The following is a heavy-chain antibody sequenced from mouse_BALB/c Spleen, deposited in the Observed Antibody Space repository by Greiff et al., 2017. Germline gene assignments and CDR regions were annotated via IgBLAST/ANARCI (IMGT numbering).Heavy chain of an antibody. CDR2: ISNGGGST. J-gene: IGHJ2*01. CDR1: GFTFSSYT. D-gene: IGHD6-5*01. V-gene: IGHV5-12-2*01. Sequence: EVHLVESGGGLVQPGGSLKLSCAASGFTFSSYTMSWVRQTPEKRLEWVAYISNGGGSTYYPDTVKGRFTISRDNAKNTLYLQMSSLKSEDTAMYYCARDGVVGSLDDGGQGTTRTVSS. CDR3: ARDGVVGSLDD.